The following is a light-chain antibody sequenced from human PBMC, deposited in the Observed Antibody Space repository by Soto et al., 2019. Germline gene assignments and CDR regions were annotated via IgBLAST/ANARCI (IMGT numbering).Light chain of an antibody. Sequence: DIQMTQSPSTLSASVGDRVTITCRASQSISSWLAWYQQKPGKAPKLLIYDASSLESGVPSRFSGSGYGTEFTLTISSLQPDDFAIYYCQHYNSYSPWTFGQGTKVEIK. CDR2: DAS. J-gene: IGKJ1*01. CDR3: QHYNSYSPWT. CDR1: QSISSW. V-gene: IGKV1-5*01.